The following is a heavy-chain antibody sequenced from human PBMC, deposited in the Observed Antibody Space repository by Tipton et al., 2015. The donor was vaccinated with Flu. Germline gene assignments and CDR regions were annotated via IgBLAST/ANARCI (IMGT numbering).Heavy chain of an antibody. CDR1: GGSFTNYY. CDR3: AINPSGSGNWI. D-gene: IGHD3-3*01. Sequence: TLSLTCTVSGGSFTNYYWTWIRQPADKGLEWIGRIYTSGGADYSPSLKSRVTISADTSKRQFSLRLSSVTAADTAVYYCAINPSGSGNWIWGQGTMVTVSS. CDR2: IYTSGGA. V-gene: IGHV4-4*07. J-gene: IGHJ3*01.